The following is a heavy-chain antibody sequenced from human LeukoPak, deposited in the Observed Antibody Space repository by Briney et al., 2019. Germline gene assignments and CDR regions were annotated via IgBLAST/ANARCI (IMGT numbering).Heavy chain of an antibody. V-gene: IGHV1-2*02. CDR1: GYTFTGYY. CDR2: INPNSGGT. Sequence: GASVKVSCKASGYTFTGYYMHWVRQAPGQGLEWMGWINPNSGGTNYAQKFQGRVTMTRDTSISTAYMVLSRLRSDDTAVYYCARDPGYYDSRGSITYYFDYWGQGTLVTVSS. J-gene: IGHJ4*02. D-gene: IGHD3-22*01. CDR3: ARDPGYYDSRGSITYYFDY.